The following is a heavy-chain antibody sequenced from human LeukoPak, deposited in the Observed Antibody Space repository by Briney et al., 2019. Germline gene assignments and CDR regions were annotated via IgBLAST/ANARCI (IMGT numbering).Heavy chain of an antibody. CDR2: IWYDGSNK. V-gene: IGHV3-33*01. J-gene: IGHJ1*01. Sequence: GGSLRLSCAASGFTFSSYGMHWVRQAAGKGLEWVAVIWYDGSNKYYADSVKGRFTNSRDNSKNTLYLQMNSLRAEDTAVYYCARDQIRGGSYSGPDEYFQHWGQGTLVTVSS. CDR1: GFTFSSYG. CDR3: ARDQIRGGSYSGPDEYFQH. D-gene: IGHD1-26*01.